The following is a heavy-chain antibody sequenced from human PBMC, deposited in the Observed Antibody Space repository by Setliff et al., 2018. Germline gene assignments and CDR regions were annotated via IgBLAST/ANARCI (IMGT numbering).Heavy chain of an antibody. D-gene: IGHD3-22*01. CDR2: IKSKTDGGTI. CDR1: GFTFSKAW. CDR3: TTDSMFYFDSSGYHVLDY. J-gene: IGHJ4*02. V-gene: IGHV3-15*01. Sequence: GGSLRLSCAASGFTFSKAWMSWVRQAPGKGLEWVGRIKSKTDGGTIDYAAPVKGGLTISRDDSKNTLYLQVNSLRSEDTAVYYCTTDSMFYFDSSGYHVLDYWGQGTLVTVSS.